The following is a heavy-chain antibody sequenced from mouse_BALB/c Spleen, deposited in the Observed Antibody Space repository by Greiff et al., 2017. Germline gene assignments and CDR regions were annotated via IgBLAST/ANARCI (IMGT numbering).Heavy chain of an antibody. CDR2: INPSTGYT. V-gene: IGHV1-7*01. CDR3: ARSGPSRYYAMDY. Sequence: VKLVESGAELAKPGASVKMSCKASGYTFTSYWMHWVKQRPGQGLEWIGYINPSTGYTEYNQKFKDKSTLTADKSSSTAYMQLSSLTSEDSAVYYCARSGPSRYYAMDYWGQGTSVTVSS. D-gene: IGHD3-2*02. CDR1: GYTFTSYW. J-gene: IGHJ4*01.